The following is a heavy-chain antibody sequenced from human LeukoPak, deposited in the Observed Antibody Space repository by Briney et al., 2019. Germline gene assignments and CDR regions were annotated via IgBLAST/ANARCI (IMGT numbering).Heavy chain of an antibody. CDR1: GFTFSSYS. Sequence: GGSLRLSCAASGFTFSSYSMNWVRQAPGKGLEWVSSISSSSSYIYYVDSVKGRFTISRDNAKNSLYLQMNSLRAEDTAVYYCARLVPAAPNWFDPWGQGTLVTVSS. CDR2: ISSSSSYI. J-gene: IGHJ5*02. CDR3: ARLVPAAPNWFDP. V-gene: IGHV3-21*01. D-gene: IGHD2-2*01.